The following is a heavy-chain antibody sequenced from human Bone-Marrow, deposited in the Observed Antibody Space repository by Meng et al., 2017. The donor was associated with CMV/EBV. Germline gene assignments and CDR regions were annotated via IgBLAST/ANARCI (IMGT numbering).Heavy chain of an antibody. CDR1: GFTFCSYA. J-gene: IGHJ4*02. Sequence: GESLKISCAASGFTFCSYAMHWVRQAPGKGLEWVAFIWYDGSNKYYVDSVKGRFTISRDNSKNTVYLQMNSLRAEDTAVYYCAKSLNWNELDSWGQGTLVTVSS. V-gene: IGHV3-30*02. CDR2: IWYDGSNK. CDR3: AKSLNWNELDS. D-gene: IGHD1-20*01.